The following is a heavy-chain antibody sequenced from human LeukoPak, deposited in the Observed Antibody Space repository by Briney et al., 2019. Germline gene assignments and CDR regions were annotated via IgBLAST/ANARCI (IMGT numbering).Heavy chain of an antibody. CDR2: ISSSGSTI. J-gene: IGHJ6*03. CDR3: ARVGDYNYYYMDV. V-gene: IGHV3-48*03. D-gene: IGHD4-17*01. Sequence: PGGSLRLSCAASGFTFSSYEMNWVRQAPGKGLEWVSYISSSGSTIYYADSVKGGFTISRDNAKNSLYLQMNSLRAEDTAVHYCARVGDYNYYYMDVWGKGTTVTVSS. CDR1: GFTFSSYE.